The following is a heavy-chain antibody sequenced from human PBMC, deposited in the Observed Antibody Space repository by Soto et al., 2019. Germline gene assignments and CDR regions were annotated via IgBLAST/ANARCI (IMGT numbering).Heavy chain of an antibody. D-gene: IGHD2-15*01. V-gene: IGHV4-59*08. J-gene: IGHJ4*02. CDR2: MHYSGST. CDR3: ARPDCSGGSCYVGY. Sequence: TSETLSLTCTVSGDSISNYYWSWIRQPPGRGLEWIGYMHYSGSTNYNPSLKSRVTISVDTSKNQFSLKLSSVTAADTAVYYCARPDCSGGSCYVGYWGQGTLVTVSS. CDR1: GDSISNYY.